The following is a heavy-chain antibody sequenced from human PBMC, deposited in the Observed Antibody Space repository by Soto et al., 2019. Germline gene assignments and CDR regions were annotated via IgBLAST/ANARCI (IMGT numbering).Heavy chain of an antibody. CDR1: GGTLSSSSW. J-gene: IGHJ6*02. D-gene: IGHD3-22*01. Sequence: SETLSLTCAESGGTLSSSSWWRCVRQPPGKTLEWLGESLYSGSNKYNPSLNSRVTISAYQSKNDFALRLSSVTAADTAGYNCARYGTMIVVAYGMDLGGQGTRLAVPS. V-gene: IGHV4-4*02. CDR3: ARYGTMIVVAYGMDL. CDR2: SLYSGSN.